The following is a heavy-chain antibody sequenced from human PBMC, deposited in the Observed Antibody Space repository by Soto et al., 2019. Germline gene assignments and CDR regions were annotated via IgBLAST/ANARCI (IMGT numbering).Heavy chain of an antibody. Sequence: PGGSLRLSCAASGFTFSSYAMHWVRQAPGKGLEYVSAISSNGGSTYYADSVKGRFTISRDNAKNSLYLQMNSLRAEDTAVYYCARTSSRYDYYYGMDVWGQGTTVTVS. V-gene: IGHV3-64*04. CDR3: ARTSSRYDYYYGMDV. J-gene: IGHJ6*02. D-gene: IGHD2-2*01. CDR1: GFTFSSYA. CDR2: ISSNGGST.